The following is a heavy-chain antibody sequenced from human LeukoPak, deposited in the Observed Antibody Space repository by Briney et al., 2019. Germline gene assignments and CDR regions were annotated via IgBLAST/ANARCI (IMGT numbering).Heavy chain of an antibody. J-gene: IGHJ4*02. Sequence: GGSLRLSCAASGFTFSNYGMHWVRQAPGKGLEWVAVISYDGSNKYYADSVKGRFTISRDNSKNTLYLQMNSLRDEDTAVYYCARASGSGSYPFDYWGQGTLVTVSS. CDR1: GFTFSNYG. D-gene: IGHD3-10*01. CDR3: ARASGSGSYPFDY. V-gene: IGHV3-30*03. CDR2: ISYDGSNK.